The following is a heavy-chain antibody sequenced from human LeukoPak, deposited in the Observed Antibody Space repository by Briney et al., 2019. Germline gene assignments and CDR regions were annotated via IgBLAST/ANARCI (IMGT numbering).Heavy chain of an antibody. CDR1: RFTFSSYW. V-gene: IGHV3-7*01. CDR2: IKQDGSEK. D-gene: IGHD1-7*01. J-gene: IGHJ4*02. Sequence: GGSLRLSCAASRFTFSSYWMSWVRQAPGKGLEGVANIKQDGSEKNYVDSVKGRFTISRDNSKNTLYLQMNSLRAEDTAVYYCAKDLLELTGTFDYWGQGTLVTVSS. CDR3: AKDLLELTGTFDY.